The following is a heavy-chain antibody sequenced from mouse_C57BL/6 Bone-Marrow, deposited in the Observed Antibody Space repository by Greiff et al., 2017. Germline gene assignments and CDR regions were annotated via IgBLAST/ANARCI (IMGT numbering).Heavy chain of an antibody. CDR1: GFTFSSYG. D-gene: IGHD2-2*01. CDR3: ASPMVTPY. Sequence: DVMLVESGGDLVKPGGSLKLSCAASGFTFSSYGMSWVRQTPDKRLEWVATISSGGSYTYYPASVKGRFTISRDNAKNTLYLQMSSLKSEDTAMYYCASPMVTPYWGQGTLVTVSA. V-gene: IGHV5-6*02. J-gene: IGHJ3*01. CDR2: ISSGGSYT.